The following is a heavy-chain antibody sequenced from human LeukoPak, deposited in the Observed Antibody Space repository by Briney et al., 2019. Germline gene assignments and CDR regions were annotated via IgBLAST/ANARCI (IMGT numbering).Heavy chain of an antibody. CDR2: ISGSGGST. V-gene: IGHV3-23*01. Sequence: PGMSLRLSCAASGFTFSSYAMSWVRQAPGKGLEWVSAISGSGGSTYYADSVKGRFTISRDNSKNTLYLQMNSLRAEDTAVYYCAKDFHRITIFGVVTLTLDYWGQGTLVTVSS. J-gene: IGHJ4*02. D-gene: IGHD3-3*01. CDR1: GFTFSSYA. CDR3: AKDFHRITIFGVVTLTLDY.